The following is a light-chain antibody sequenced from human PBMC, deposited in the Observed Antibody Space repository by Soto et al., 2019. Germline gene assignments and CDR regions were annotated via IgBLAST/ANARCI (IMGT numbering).Light chain of an antibody. CDR1: QSVSRY. CDR3: QQRYNWLT. V-gene: IGKV3-11*01. J-gene: IGKJ4*01. Sequence: EIVLTQSPATLSLSPGEIATLSCRASQSVSRYLAWYQQKPGQAPRLLIYDASNRATGIPARFSGSGSGTDFTLTISSLEPEDFAVYYCQQRYNWLTFGGGTKVEIK. CDR2: DAS.